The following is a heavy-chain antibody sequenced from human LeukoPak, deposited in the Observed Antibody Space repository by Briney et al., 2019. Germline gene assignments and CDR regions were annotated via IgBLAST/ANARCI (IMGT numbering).Heavy chain of an antibody. CDR1: GYTFTSYA. Sequence: ASVKVSCKASGYTFTSYAMHWVRQAPGQRLEWMGWINAGNGNTKYSQEFQGRVTITRDTSASTAYMELSSLRSEDMAVYHCARDPGSSGYYYYYMDVWGKGTTVTVSS. V-gene: IGHV1-3*03. D-gene: IGHD6-19*01. CDR3: ARDPGSSGYYYYYMDV. CDR2: INAGNGNT. J-gene: IGHJ6*03.